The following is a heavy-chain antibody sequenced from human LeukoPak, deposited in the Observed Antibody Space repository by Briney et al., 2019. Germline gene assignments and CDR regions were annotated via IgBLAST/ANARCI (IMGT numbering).Heavy chain of an antibody. J-gene: IGHJ3*02. V-gene: IGHV4-30-4*08. D-gene: IGHD4-17*01. Sequence: PSETLSLTCAVYGGSFSGYYWSWIRQPPGKGLEWIGYIYYSGSTYYNPSLKSRVTISVDTSKNQFSLKLSSVTAADTAVYYCARVDDGDYGYAFDIWGQGTMVTVSS. CDR1: GGSFSGYY. CDR3: ARVDDGDYGYAFDI. CDR2: IYYSGST.